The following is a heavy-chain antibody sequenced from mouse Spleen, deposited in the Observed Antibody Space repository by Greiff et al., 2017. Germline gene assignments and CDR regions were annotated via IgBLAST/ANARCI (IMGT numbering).Heavy chain of an antibody. V-gene: IGHV5-6*01. J-gene: IGHJ1*01. D-gene: IGHD2-14*01. CDR2: ISSGGSYT. Sequence: EVHLVESGGDLVKPGGSLKLSCAASGFTFSSYGMSWVRQTPDKRLEWVATISSGGSYTYYPDSVKGRFTISRDNAKNTLYLQMSSLKSEDTAMYYCARVYRYGYFDVWGAGTTVTVSS. CDR1: GFTFSSYG. CDR3: ARVYRYGYFDV.